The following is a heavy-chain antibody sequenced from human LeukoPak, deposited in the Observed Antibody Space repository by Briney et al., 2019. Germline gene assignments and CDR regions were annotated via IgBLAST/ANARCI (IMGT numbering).Heavy chain of an antibody. CDR2: INHSGST. D-gene: IGHD2-2*01. Sequence: SETLSLTCAVYGGSFSGYYWSWIRQPPGKGLECIGEINHSGSTNYNPSLKSRVTISVDTSKNQFSLKLSSVTAADTAVYYCARKIVVVPAARGHRWFDPWGQGTLVTVSS. CDR3: ARKIVVVPAARGHRWFDP. CDR1: GGSFSGYY. J-gene: IGHJ5*02. V-gene: IGHV4-34*01.